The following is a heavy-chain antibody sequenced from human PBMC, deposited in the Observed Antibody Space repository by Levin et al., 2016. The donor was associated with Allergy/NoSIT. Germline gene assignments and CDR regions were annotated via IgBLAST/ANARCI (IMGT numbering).Heavy chain of an antibody. D-gene: IGHD3/OR15-3a*01. CDR2: VYPGDSDT. J-gene: IGHJ3*02. CDR1: GSSFTKYW. Sequence: GGSLRLSCTGSGSSFTKYWIGWVRQMPGKGLEWMGIVYPGDSDTRYSPSFQGQVTISADKSISTAYLQWSSLKASDSAMYYCARLSRVNMWTEGAFDIWGQGTMVTVSS. V-gene: IGHV5-51*01. CDR3: ARLSRVNMWTEGAFDI.